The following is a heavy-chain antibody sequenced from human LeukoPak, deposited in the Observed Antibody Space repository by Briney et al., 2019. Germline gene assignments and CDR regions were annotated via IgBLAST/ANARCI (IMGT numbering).Heavy chain of an antibody. V-gene: IGHV3-21*01. Sequence: GGSLRLSCAASGFTFSSYSMNWVRQAPGKGLEWVSSISSSSSYIYYADPVKGRFTISRDNAKNSLYLQMNSLRAEDTAVYYCARDGNDAFDIWGQGTMVTVSS. CDR2: ISSSSSYI. CDR3: ARDGNDAFDI. J-gene: IGHJ3*02. CDR1: GFTFSSYS. D-gene: IGHD1-26*01.